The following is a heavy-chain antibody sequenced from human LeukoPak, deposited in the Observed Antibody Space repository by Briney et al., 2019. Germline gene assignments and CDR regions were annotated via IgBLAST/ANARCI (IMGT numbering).Heavy chain of an antibody. J-gene: IGHJ3*02. Sequence: GASVKVSCKASGYTFTGYYMHWVRQAPGQGLEWMGRINPNSGGTNYAQKFQGRVTMTRDTSISTAYMELSRLRSDDTAVYYCARDGPYDSDAFDIWGQGTMVTVSS. V-gene: IGHV1-2*06. CDR1: GYTFTGYY. D-gene: IGHD3-22*01. CDR2: INPNSGGT. CDR3: ARDGPYDSDAFDI.